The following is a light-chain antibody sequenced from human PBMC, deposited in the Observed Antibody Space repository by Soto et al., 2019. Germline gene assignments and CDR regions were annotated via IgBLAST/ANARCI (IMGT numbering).Light chain of an antibody. V-gene: IGLV2-14*01. J-gene: IGLJ1*01. Sequence: QSALTQPASVSGSPGQSITIFCTGTSSDVGGYNYVSWYQQHPGKAPKLMIYEVSKRPSGVSNRFSGSKSGNTASLTISGLQPEDEADYYCNSYTSRNTFVLGTGTKVTVL. CDR2: EVS. CDR1: SSDVGGYNY. CDR3: NSYTSRNTFV.